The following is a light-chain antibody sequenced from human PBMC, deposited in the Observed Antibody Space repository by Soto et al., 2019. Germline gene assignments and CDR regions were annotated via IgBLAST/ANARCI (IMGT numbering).Light chain of an antibody. V-gene: IGLV2-14*01. J-gene: IGLJ3*02. CDR1: SSDIGTYNY. Sequence: QSALTQPASVSGSPGQSITISCTGTSSDIGTYNYVSWYQQHPGKVPKLMIHEVSNRPSGVSNRFSGSKSGNTASLAISGLQAEDEADYYCSSYTTSSTQVFGGGTKLTVL. CDR2: EVS. CDR3: SSYTTSSTQV.